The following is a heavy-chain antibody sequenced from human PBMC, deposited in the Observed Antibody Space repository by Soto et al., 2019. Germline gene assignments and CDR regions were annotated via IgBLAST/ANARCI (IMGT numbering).Heavy chain of an antibody. V-gene: IGHV1-69*13. CDR3: ARVSGYSYGNYYYYGMDV. D-gene: IGHD5-18*01. Sequence: SVKVSCKASGGTFSSYAISWVRQAPGQGLEWMGGIIPIFGTAKYAQKFQGRVTITADESTRTAYMELSSLRSEDTAVYYCARVSGYSYGNYYYYGMDVWGQGTTVTVSS. J-gene: IGHJ6*02. CDR2: IIPIFGTA. CDR1: GGTFSSYA.